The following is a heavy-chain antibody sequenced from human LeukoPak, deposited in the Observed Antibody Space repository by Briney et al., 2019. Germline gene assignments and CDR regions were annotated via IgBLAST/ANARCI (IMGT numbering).Heavy chain of an antibody. J-gene: IGHJ3*02. V-gene: IGHV4-39*07. CDR3: ARDLYSSRTSDAFVI. CDR2: IYYGGST. Sequence: SETLSLTCTVSGGSIRSTSYYWGWIRQPPGKGLEWIGSIYYGGSTYYNPSLKSRVTISVDTSKNQFSLKLSSVTAADTAVYYCARDLYSSRTSDAFVIWGQGTMVTVSS. D-gene: IGHD6-13*01. CDR1: GGSIRSTSYY.